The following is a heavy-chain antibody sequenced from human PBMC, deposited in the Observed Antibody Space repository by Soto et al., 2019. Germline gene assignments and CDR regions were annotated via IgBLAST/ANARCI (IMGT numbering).Heavy chain of an antibody. CDR2: IYYSGST. D-gene: IGHD2-15*01. J-gene: IGHJ5*02. Sequence: TLSLTCTVSGGSISSYYWSWIRQPPGKGLEWIGYIYYSGSTNYNPSLKSRVTISVDTSKNQFSLKLSSVTAADTAVYYCARDRGVVAATWFDPWGQGTLVTVSS. CDR1: GGSISSYY. V-gene: IGHV4-59*01. CDR3: ARDRGVVAATWFDP.